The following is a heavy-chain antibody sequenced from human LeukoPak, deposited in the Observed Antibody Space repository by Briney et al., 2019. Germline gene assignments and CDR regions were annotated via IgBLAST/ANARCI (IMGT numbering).Heavy chain of an antibody. CDR3: ARARGSYWLDY. CDR1: GGSFSGYY. V-gene: IGHV4-34*01. CDR2: INHSGST. J-gene: IGHJ4*02. D-gene: IGHD1-26*01. Sequence: SETLSLTCAVYGGSFSGYYWSWIRQPPGKGLEWIGEINHSGSTNYNPSLKSRVTISVDTFKNQFSLKLSSVTAADTAVYYCARARGSYWLDYWGQGTLVTVSS.